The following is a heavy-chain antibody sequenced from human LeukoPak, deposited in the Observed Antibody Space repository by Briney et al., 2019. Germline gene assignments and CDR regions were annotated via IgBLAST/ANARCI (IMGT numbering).Heavy chain of an antibody. CDR3: ARSTSNSNYDILTGYIATFDY. V-gene: IGHV4-39*01. D-gene: IGHD3-9*01. CDR2: IYYSGST. J-gene: IGHJ4*02. CDR1: GGSKSSSNYY. Sequence: SETLSLTCTVSGGSKSSSNYYWGWIRQPPGKGLEWIGSIYYSGSTYYNPSLKSRVTISVDTSKNQFSLKLSSVTAADTAVYYCARSTSNSNYDILTGYIATFDYWGQGTLVTVSS.